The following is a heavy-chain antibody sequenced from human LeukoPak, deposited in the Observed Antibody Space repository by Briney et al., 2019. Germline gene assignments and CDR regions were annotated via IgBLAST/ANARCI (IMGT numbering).Heavy chain of an antibody. D-gene: IGHD3-22*01. CDR3: ATDLLTYYYDSSGPSLPP. J-gene: IGHJ5*02. V-gene: IGHV1-24*01. Sequence: ASVKVSCKVSGYTLTELSMHWVRQAPGKGLEWMGGFDPEDGETIYAQKFQGRVTMTEDTSTDTAYMELSSLRSEDTAVYYCATDLLTYYYDSSGPSLPPWGQGTLVTVSS. CDR2: FDPEDGET. CDR1: GYTLTELS.